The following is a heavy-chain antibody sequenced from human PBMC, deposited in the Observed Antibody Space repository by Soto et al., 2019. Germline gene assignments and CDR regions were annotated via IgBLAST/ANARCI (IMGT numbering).Heavy chain of an antibody. Sequence: PGGSLRLSCAASGFTFDDYAMHWVRQAPGKGLEWVSGISWNSGSIGYADSVKGRFTISRDNAKNSLYLQMNSLRAEDTALYYCAKDMDRSSSWYRYYYYGMDVWGQGTTVTVSS. J-gene: IGHJ6*02. CDR3: AKDMDRSSSWYRYYYYGMDV. V-gene: IGHV3-9*01. CDR1: GFTFDDYA. CDR2: ISWNSGSI. D-gene: IGHD6-13*01.